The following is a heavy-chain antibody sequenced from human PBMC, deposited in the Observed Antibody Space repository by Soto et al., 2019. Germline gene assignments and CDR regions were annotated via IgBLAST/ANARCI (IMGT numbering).Heavy chain of an antibody. CDR3: AKLRYFDWSSYNWFEY. J-gene: IGHJ5*01. D-gene: IGHD3-9*01. Sequence: EVQLLESGGGLVQPGGSLRLSCAASGFTFSSYAMTWVRQAPGKGLEWVSGISGSGATTSYADSVKGRFTVSRDNSKNTRYLQMNSLRVEDTAVYYCAKLRYFDWSSYNWFEYWGQGTPVTVSS. V-gene: IGHV3-23*01. CDR1: GFTFSSYA. CDR2: ISGSGATT.